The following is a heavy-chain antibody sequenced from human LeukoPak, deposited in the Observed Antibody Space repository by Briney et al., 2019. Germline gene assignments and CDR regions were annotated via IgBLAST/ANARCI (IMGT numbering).Heavy chain of an antibody. D-gene: IGHD3-3*01. CDR3: ARGRGYDFWSGSQENNWFDP. J-gene: IGHJ5*02. CDR1: GGSISSGGYY. V-gene: IGHV4-31*03. CDR2: IYYSGST. Sequence: SETLSLTCTDSGGSISSGGYYWSWIRQHPGKGLEWIGYIYYSGSTYYNPSLKSRVTISVDTSKNQFSLKLSSVTAADTAVYYCARGRGYDFWSGSQENNWFDPWGQGTLVTVSS.